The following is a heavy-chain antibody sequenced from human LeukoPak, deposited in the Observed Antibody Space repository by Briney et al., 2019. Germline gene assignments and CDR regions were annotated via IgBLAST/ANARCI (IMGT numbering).Heavy chain of an antibody. J-gene: IGHJ4*02. D-gene: IGHD3-22*01. CDR3: ARLRRNSDRSGFYYYYGN. CDR2: INTVASYI. CDR1: GFTFSSYS. Sequence: KTGGSLRLSCAASGFTFSSYSFNWVRQAPGKGLEWVSSINTVASYIYYADSVRGRFTISRDNAENSLWLQMNGLRAEDPAVYYCARLRRNSDRSGFYYYYGNWGQGTLVTVSS. V-gene: IGHV3-21*01.